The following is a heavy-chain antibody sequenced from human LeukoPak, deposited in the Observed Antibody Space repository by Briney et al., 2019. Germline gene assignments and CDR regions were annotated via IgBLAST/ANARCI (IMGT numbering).Heavy chain of an antibody. CDR2: ITGYGAT. Sequence: GGSLRLSCAASGFSFTNTWMSWVRQAPGTGLQWVSTITGYGATFYADSVRGRFTIFRDTSMNTLFLQMNSLGAEDTAVYYCAKGAAAGKVDWFDPWGQGTLVTVS. J-gene: IGHJ5*02. CDR1: GFSFTNTW. D-gene: IGHD6-13*01. CDR3: AKGAAAGKVDWFDP. V-gene: IGHV3-23*01.